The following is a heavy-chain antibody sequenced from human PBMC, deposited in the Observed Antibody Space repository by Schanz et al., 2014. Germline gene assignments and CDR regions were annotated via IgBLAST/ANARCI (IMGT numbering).Heavy chain of an antibody. CDR1: GYTLSAYS. V-gene: IGHV1-18*01. CDR2: ISPYNGNT. J-gene: IGHJ5*02. Sequence: QVQLVQSGTQVKKPGASVKVSCKASGYTLSAYSLHWVRQAPGQGLEWMGWISPYNGNTNYAQKLQGRVTMTADTSTSTAYMDLRSLRSDDTAVYYCAREVGLYDRGWFDPWGQGTLVTVSS. D-gene: IGHD3-22*01. CDR3: AREVGLYDRGWFDP.